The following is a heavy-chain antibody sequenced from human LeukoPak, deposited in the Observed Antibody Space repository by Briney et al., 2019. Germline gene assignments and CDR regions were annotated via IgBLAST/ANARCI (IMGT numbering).Heavy chain of an antibody. Sequence: GGSLRLSCAASGFTFSSYAMSWVRQAPGKGLEWVSAISGSGGSTYYADSVKGRFTISRDNSKNTLYLQMNSLGAEDTAVDYCANDGSGSYYMSSDAFDIWGQGTMVTVSS. V-gene: IGHV3-23*01. CDR2: ISGSGGST. CDR3: ANDGSGSYYMSSDAFDI. D-gene: IGHD3-10*01. J-gene: IGHJ3*02. CDR1: GFTFSSYA.